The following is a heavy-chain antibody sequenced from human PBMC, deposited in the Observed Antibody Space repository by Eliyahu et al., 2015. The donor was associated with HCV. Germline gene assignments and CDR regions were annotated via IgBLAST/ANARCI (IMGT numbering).Heavy chain of an antibody. J-gene: IGHJ3*02. CDR1: GFPXXSNY. Sequence: EVQLVESGGGLVQXGGSLXLFXAASGFPXXSNYMXWVRQAPGKGLEWVSVIYSGGSTYYADSVKGRFTISRDNSKNTLYLQMNSLRAEDTAVYYCARSGYYDAFDIWGQGTMVTVSS. CDR3: ARSGYYDAFDI. V-gene: IGHV3-66*02. D-gene: IGHD3-22*01. CDR2: IYSGGST.